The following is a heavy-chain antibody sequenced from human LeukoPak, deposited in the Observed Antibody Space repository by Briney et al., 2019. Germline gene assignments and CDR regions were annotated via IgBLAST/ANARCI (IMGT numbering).Heavy chain of an antibody. Sequence: EASVKVSCKASGYTLTSYGISWVRQAPGQGLEWMGWISAYNGNTNYAQKLQGRVTMTTDTSTSTAYMELRSLRSDDTAVYYCARSRSPHAAPLHYFDYWGQGTLVTVSS. D-gene: IGHD6-13*01. CDR1: GYTLTSYG. CDR3: ARSRSPHAAPLHYFDY. V-gene: IGHV1-18*01. CDR2: ISAYNGNT. J-gene: IGHJ4*02.